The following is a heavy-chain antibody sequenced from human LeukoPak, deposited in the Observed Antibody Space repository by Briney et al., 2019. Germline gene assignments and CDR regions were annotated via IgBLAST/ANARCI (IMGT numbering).Heavy chain of an antibody. CDR1: GFIFRIYW. CDR2: INEDGSEK. V-gene: IGHV3-7*01. CDR3: LSGPGH. J-gene: IGHJ4*02. Sequence: GGSLRLSCEAAGFIFRIYWMGWVRQAPGKGLEWVANINEDGSEKYYVDSVKGRFTISRDNAKNSLYLQMNILRAEDTAVFYCLSGPGHCGQGALVTVSS.